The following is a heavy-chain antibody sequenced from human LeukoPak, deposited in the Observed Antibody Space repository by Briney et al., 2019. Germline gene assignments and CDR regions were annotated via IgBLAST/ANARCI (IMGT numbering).Heavy chain of an antibody. Sequence: PSETLALTCTVSGGSISSYYWSWIRQPPGKGLEWIGYIYHSGSTYYNPSLKSRVTISVDRSKNQFSLKLSSVTAADTAVYYCARAVGTTTVKWFDPWGQGTLVTVSS. J-gene: IGHJ5*02. V-gene: IGHV4-59*12. CDR3: ARAVGTTTVKWFDP. D-gene: IGHD1-7*01. CDR1: GGSISSYY. CDR2: IYHSGST.